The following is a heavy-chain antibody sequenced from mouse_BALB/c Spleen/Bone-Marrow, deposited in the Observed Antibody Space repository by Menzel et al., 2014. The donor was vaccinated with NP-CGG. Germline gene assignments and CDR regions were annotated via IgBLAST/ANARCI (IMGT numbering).Heavy chain of an antibody. CDR1: GYTFTSYW. D-gene: IGHD2-14*01. CDR3: ARGYAGWTDY. CDR2: IDPSDSYT. V-gene: IGHV1-69*02. J-gene: IGHJ2*01. Sequence: QVQLQQSGAELVKPGASVKLSCKASGYTFTSYWMHWVKQRPGQGLEWIGEIDPSDSYTNYNQKFKGKATLTVDKSSSTAYMQLSSLTSEDSAVYYCARGYAGWTDYCGQGTTLTVSS.